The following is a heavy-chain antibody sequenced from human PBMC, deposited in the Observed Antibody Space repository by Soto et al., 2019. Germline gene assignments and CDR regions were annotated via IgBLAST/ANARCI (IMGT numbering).Heavy chain of an antibody. V-gene: IGHV3-30-3*01. D-gene: IGHD3-10*01. CDR1: GFIFSNYV. J-gene: IGHJ4*02. CDR2: MSYDGTTK. Sequence: QVQLEESGGGVVQPGRSLRLSCAASGFIFSNYVMYWVRQAPGKGLEWVAFMSYDGTTKYYADSVKGRFTISRDNSKNTLYLQMNSLRPEDTGVYYCAREVLWSRYFDYWGQGTLVTVSS. CDR3: AREVLWSRYFDY.